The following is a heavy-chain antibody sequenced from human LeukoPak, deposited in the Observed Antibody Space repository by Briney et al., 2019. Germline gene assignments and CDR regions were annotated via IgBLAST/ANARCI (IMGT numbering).Heavy chain of an antibody. Sequence: WMGWISAYNGNTNYAQKLQGRVTMTTDTSTSTAYMELRSLRSDDTAVYYCARWYGVSPFDYWGQGTLVTVSS. V-gene: IGHV1-18*01. J-gene: IGHJ4*02. CDR3: ARWYGVSPFDY. CDR2: ISAYNGNT. D-gene: IGHD3-10*01.